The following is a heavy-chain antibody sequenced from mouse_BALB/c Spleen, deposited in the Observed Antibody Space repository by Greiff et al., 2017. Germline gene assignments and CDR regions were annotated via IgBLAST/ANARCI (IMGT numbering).Heavy chain of an antibody. CDR3: ARGEYGNSWFAY. CDR1: GFTFSSYA. Sequence: EVQRVESGGGLVKPGGSLKLSCAASGFTFSSYAMSWVRQSPEKRLEWVAEISSGGSYTYYPDTVTGRFTISRDNAKNTLYLEMSSLRSEDTAMYYCARGEYGNSWFAYWGQGTLVTVSA. CDR2: ISSGGSYT. D-gene: IGHD2-10*02. V-gene: IGHV5-9-4*01. J-gene: IGHJ3*01.